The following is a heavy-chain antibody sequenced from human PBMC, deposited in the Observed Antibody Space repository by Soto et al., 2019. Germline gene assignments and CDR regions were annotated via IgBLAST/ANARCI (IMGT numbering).Heavy chain of an antibody. J-gene: IGHJ6*02. D-gene: IGHD3-22*01. Sequence: WGSLRLSCAAAGFTFRSYASSWVRQAPGKGLEWVSAISGSGGSTYYADSVKGRFTISRDNSKNTLYLQMNSLRAEDTAVYYCAKEAAYYDSSGYYYPRPDYYYYGMDVWGQGTTVTVSS. CDR3: AKEAAYYDSSGYYYPRPDYYYYGMDV. CDR2: ISGSGGST. CDR1: GFTFRSYA. V-gene: IGHV3-23*01.